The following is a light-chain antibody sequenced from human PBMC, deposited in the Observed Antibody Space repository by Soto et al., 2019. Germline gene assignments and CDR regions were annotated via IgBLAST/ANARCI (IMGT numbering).Light chain of an antibody. CDR1: QGVSTNY. CDR2: GAS. Sequence: DIVLTQSPGTLSLSPGDRATLSCRASQGVSTNYVAWYQQKPGQSPRLLIYGASSRAAGIPDRFSGSGSGTDFTLTISRVEPEDFAVFYCHQYGHSPYTFGQLTKLEIK. J-gene: IGKJ2*01. CDR3: HQYGHSPYT. V-gene: IGKV3-20*01.